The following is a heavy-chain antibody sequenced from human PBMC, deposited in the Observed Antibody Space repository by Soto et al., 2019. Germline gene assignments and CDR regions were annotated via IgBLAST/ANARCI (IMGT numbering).Heavy chain of an antibody. CDR3: AKSWAAATTNYYYYMDV. V-gene: IGHV3-23*01. CDR1: GFTFSSYA. CDR2: ISGSGGST. J-gene: IGHJ6*03. Sequence: GGSLRLSCAASGFTFSSYAMSWVRQAPGKGLEWVSAISGSGGSTYYADSVKGRFTISRDNAKNSLYLQMNSLRAEDTALYYCAKSWAAATTNYYYYMDVWGKGTTVTVSS. D-gene: IGHD2-15*01.